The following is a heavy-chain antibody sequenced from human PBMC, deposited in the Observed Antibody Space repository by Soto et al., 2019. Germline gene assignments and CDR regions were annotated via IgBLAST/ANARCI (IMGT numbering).Heavy chain of an antibody. D-gene: IGHD5-18*01. V-gene: IGHV1-69*13. CDR1: GGTFSSYA. CDR3: ASPWIQRPYGMDV. J-gene: IGHJ6*02. CDR2: IIPIFGTA. Sequence: SVKVSCKASGGTFSSYAISWVRQAPGQGLEWMGGIIPIFGTANYAQKFQGRVTITADESTSTAYMELSSLRSEDTAVYYCASPWIQRPYGMDVWGQGTTVTVSS.